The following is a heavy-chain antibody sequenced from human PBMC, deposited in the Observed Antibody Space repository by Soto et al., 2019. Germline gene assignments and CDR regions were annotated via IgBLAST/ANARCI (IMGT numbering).Heavy chain of an antibody. CDR2: IYSGGST. Sequence: GVSLIISGAASGFTVSSNYMSWVRQAPGKGLEWVSVIYSGGSTYYADSVKGRFTISRDNSKNTLYLQMNSLRAEDTAVYYCARPGYCSGGSCYSHYYYGMDVWGQGTTVTVSS. V-gene: IGHV3-53*01. D-gene: IGHD2-15*01. J-gene: IGHJ6*02. CDR3: ARPGYCSGGSCYSHYYYGMDV. CDR1: GFTVSSNY.